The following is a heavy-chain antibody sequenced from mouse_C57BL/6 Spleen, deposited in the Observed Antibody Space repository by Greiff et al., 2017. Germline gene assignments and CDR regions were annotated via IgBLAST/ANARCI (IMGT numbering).Heavy chain of an antibody. CDR1: GYNFTSYW. CDR3: ARRGLYGNCEVDY. CDR2: IHPNSGST. D-gene: IGHD2-1*01. Sequence: VQLQQPGAELVKPGASVKLSCKASGYNFTSYWMHWVKQRPGQGLEWIGMIHPNSGSTNYNEKFKSKAKLTVDKSSSTAYMQLSSLTSGDSAVYYCARRGLYGNCEVDYWGQGTTLTVSA. J-gene: IGHJ2*01. V-gene: IGHV1-64*01.